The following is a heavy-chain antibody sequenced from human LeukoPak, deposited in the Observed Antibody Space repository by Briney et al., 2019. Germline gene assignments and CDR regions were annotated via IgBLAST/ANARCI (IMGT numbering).Heavy chain of an antibody. J-gene: IGHJ5*02. CDR3: AKDGSGGGWKWFDP. CDR1: GFTFSSYG. D-gene: IGHD2-15*01. CDR2: IWYDGSNK. V-gene: IGHV3-33*06. Sequence: HPGRSLRLSCAASGFTFSSYGFHWVRQAPGKGLEWVAVIWYDGSNKYYADSVKGRFTISRDSSKNTLYLQMNSLRAEDTAVYYCAKDGSGGGWKWFDPWGQGTLVTVSS.